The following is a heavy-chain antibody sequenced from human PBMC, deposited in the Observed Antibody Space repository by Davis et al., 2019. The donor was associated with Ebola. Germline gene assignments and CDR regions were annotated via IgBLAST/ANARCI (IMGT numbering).Heavy chain of an antibody. CDR1: GFTVSSNY. CDR2: IYSGGST. Sequence: GESLKISCAASGFTVSSNYMSWVRQAPGKGLEWVSVIYSGGSTYYADSVKGRFTISRDNSKNTLYLQMNSLRAEDTAVYYCANCPYNWKLGYFQHWGQGTLVTVSS. J-gene: IGHJ1*01. V-gene: IGHV3-53*01. CDR3: ANCPYNWKLGYFQH. D-gene: IGHD1-20*01.